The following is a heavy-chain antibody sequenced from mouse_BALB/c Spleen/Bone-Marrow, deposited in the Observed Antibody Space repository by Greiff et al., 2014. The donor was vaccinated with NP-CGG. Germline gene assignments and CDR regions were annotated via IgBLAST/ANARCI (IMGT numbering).Heavy chain of an antibody. Sequence: VQLQQSGAELVKPGASVKLSCTASGFNIKGTYIHWVKQRPEQGLEWIGRIDPANGNTKYDPKFQGKATITADTSSNTAYLHLSSLTSEDTAVYYCARYRYYGSSGWDYWGQGTSVTVSS. CDR3: ARYRYYGSSGWDY. CDR1: GFNIKGTY. V-gene: IGHV14-3*02. D-gene: IGHD1-1*01. J-gene: IGHJ4*01. CDR2: IDPANGNT.